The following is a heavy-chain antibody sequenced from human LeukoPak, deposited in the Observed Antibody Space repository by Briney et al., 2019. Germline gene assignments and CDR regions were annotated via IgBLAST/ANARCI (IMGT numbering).Heavy chain of an antibody. J-gene: IGHJ4*02. V-gene: IGHV3-48*01. CDR3: ARDPHPYYFDY. Sequence: GGSLRLSCAASGFTFSSYSMNWVRQAPGKGLEWVSYISSSSSTIYYADSVQGRFTISRDNAKNSLYLQMNSLRAEDTAVYYCARDPHPYYFDYWGQGALVTVSS. CDR2: ISSSSSTI. CDR1: GFTFSSYS.